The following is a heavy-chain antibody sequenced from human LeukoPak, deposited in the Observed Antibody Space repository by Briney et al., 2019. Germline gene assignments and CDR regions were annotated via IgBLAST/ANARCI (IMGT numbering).Heavy chain of an antibody. D-gene: IGHD6-19*01. CDR3: ARVHGWYLDY. CDR1: GFTFSSYS. CDR2: ISSSSTI. J-gene: IGHJ4*02. Sequence: GGSLRLSCAASGFTFSSYSMNWVRQAPGKGLEWVSYISSSSTIYYADSVKGRFTISRDNAKNSLYLQMNSLRDEDTAVYYCARVHGWYLDYWGQGTLVTVSS. V-gene: IGHV3-48*02.